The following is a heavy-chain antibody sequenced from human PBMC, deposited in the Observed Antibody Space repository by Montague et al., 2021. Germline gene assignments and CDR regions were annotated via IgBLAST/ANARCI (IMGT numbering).Heavy chain of an antibody. CDR3: AKQDYFVSGTSYKGFDP. J-gene: IGHJ5*02. Sequence: SETLSLTCTVSGGSLGSYYWSWIRQPPGKGPEYVGYIYYSGSTAYNPSLKRRVTISLDTSTNQFSLKLSFVTAADTAVYYCAKQDYFVSGTSYKGFDPWGQGILVTVSS. CDR2: IYYSGST. CDR1: GGSLGSYY. V-gene: IGHV4-59*08. D-gene: IGHD3-10*01.